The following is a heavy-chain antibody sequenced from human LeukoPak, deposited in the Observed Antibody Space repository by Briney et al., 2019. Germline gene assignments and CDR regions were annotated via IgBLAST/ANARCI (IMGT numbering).Heavy chain of an antibody. V-gene: IGHV4-59*01. D-gene: IGHD3-22*01. J-gene: IGHJ6*03. CDR1: GGSISSYY. CDR2: IYYSGST. Sequence: SETLSLTCTVSGGSISSYYWSWIRQPPGKGLEWIGYIYYSGSTNYNPSLKSRVTISVDTSKNQFSLKLSSVTAADTAVYYCARVNYDSSGYYYATRYYYMDVWGKGTTVTISS. CDR3: ARVNYDSSGYYYATRYYYMDV.